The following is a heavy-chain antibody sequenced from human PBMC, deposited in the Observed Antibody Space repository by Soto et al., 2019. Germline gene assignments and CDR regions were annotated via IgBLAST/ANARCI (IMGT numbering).Heavy chain of an antibody. CDR1: GLNVSYNY. CDR3: ARDGWGSNWYFDL. Sequence: PGRSLRLSCAASGLNVSYNYMNWVRQAPGKGLEWVSVLYNSGTTYYAESVKGRFAISKDKSKRTLFLQMNSLRVDDTAVYYCARDGWGSNWYFDLWGRGTLVTVSS. D-gene: IGHD3-16*01. V-gene: IGHV3-66*03. J-gene: IGHJ2*01. CDR2: LYNSGTT.